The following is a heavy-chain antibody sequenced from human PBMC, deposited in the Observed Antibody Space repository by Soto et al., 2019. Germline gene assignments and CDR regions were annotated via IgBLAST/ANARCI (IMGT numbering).Heavy chain of an antibody. CDR3: PTQALDGYSGYWFDA. CDR1: GGSINSQSYY. D-gene: IGHD5-12*01. Sequence: SETLSLTCTVSGGSINSQSYYWGWICQYPGKGLEWIATIYSSGSTHYNPSLYSRVTISVDTSKNQLSLKLRSVTAADTAVYYCPTQALDGYSGYWFDAWGQGTRVTVSS. V-gene: IGHV4-39*01. J-gene: IGHJ5*02. CDR2: IYSSGST.